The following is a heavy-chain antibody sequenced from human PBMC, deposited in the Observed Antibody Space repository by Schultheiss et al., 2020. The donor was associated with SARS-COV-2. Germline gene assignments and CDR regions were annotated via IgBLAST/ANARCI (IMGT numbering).Heavy chain of an antibody. Sequence: ASVKVSCKVSGYTLTELSMHWVRQAPGKGLEWMGGFDPEDGETIYAQKFQGRVTMTEDTSTDTAYMELSSLRSEDTAVYYCARGSYCSSTSCLLGYYYGMDVWGQGTTVTVTS. CDR1: GYTLTELS. V-gene: IGHV1-24*01. CDR2: FDPEDGET. CDR3: ARGSYCSSTSCLLGYYYGMDV. J-gene: IGHJ6*02. D-gene: IGHD2-2*01.